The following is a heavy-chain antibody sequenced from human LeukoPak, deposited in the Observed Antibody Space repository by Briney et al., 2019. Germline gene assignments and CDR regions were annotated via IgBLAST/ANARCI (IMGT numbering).Heavy chain of an antibody. CDR2: INPNSGGT. J-gene: IGHJ4*02. CDR1: GYTFTGYY. CDR3: ARCYDSSGYRQTPLYYFDY. D-gene: IGHD3-22*01. Sequence: ASVKVSCKASGYTFTGYYMHWVRQAPGQGLEWMGWINPNSGGTNYAQKFQGRVTMTRDTSISTAYMELSRLRSDDTAVYYCARCYDSSGYRQTPLYYFDYWGQGTLVTVSS. V-gene: IGHV1-2*02.